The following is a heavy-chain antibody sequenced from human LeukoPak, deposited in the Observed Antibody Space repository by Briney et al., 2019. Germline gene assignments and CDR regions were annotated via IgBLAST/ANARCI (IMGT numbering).Heavy chain of an antibody. D-gene: IGHD5-24*01. CDR2: IHPNSGGT. CDR1: GYTFTGYL. V-gene: IGHV1-2*02. CDR3: ARSLPRDTISSWYFDL. Sequence: GASVKVSCKASGYTFTGYLVHWVRQAPGQGLEWMGWIHPNSGGTNFGQKFQGGVTMTRDTSISTAYMELNSLRSDDTAVYYCARSLPRDTISSWYFDLWGRGTLVTVSS. J-gene: IGHJ2*01.